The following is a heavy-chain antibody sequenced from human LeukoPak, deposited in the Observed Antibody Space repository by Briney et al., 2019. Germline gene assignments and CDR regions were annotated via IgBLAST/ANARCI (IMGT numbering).Heavy chain of an antibody. CDR1: GFIFRNYG. D-gene: IGHD3-22*01. CDR2: IYSDGSNK. V-gene: IGHV3-33*01. Sequence: PGRSLRLSCGASGFIFRNYGMHWVRKAPGKGLQWVAVIYSDGSNKNTADSVRGRFTISRDNSQNALYLQMNSLRAEDTAVYYCARGNYYDRSGLDYWGQGTLVTVSS. CDR3: ARGNYYDRSGLDY. J-gene: IGHJ4*02.